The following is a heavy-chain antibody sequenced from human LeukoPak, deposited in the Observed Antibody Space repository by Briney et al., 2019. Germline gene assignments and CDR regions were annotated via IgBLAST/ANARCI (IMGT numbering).Heavy chain of an antibody. Sequence: AASVKVSCKASGGTFSSYAISWVRQAPGQGLEWTGGIIPIFGTANYAQKFQGRVTITADESTSTAYMELSSLRSEDTAVYYCARVYVRDSSGYYYGKYYYYYMDVWGKGTTVTVSS. CDR1: GGTFSSYA. CDR3: ARVYVRDSSGYYYGKYYYYYMDV. CDR2: IIPIFGTA. J-gene: IGHJ6*03. D-gene: IGHD3-22*01. V-gene: IGHV1-69*13.